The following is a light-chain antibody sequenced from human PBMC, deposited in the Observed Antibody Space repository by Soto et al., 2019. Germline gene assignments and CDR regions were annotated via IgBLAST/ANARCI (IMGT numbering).Light chain of an antibody. CDR1: SSDVGGYNY. CDR3: CSYAGSYTPVI. CDR2: DVS. V-gene: IGLV2-11*01. J-gene: IGLJ1*01. Sequence: QSALTQPRSVSGSPGQSVTISCTGTSSDVGGYNYVSWYQQHPGKAPKLMIYDVSKRLSGVPDRFSGSKSGNTASLTISGLQAEDEADYYCCSYAGSYTPVIFGTGTKVTVL.